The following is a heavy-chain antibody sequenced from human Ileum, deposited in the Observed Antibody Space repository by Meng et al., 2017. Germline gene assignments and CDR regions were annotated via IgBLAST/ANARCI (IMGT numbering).Heavy chain of an antibody. CDR3: AKDPDELDS. V-gene: IGHV3-23*04. Sequence: VELVGTGGGLIQRVGSLRLSCAASGFICSSSGMNWVRQAPGKGLEWVSSISSSARNTYYADSVMGRFTISRDNSKNTVYLQMTSLRVEDTAVYYCAKDPDELDSWGQGTLVTVSS. J-gene: IGHJ4*02. CDR1: GFICSSSG. CDR2: ISSSARNT.